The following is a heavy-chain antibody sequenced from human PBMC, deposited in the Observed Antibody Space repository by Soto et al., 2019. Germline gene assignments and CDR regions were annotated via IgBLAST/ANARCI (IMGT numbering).Heavy chain of an antibody. CDR3: ARVWPYDSSGDFDY. J-gene: IGHJ4*02. CDR2: IYHSGST. V-gene: IGHV4-38-2*01. CDR1: GYSISSGYY. D-gene: IGHD3-22*01. Sequence: TLSLTCAVSGYSISSGYYWGWIRQPPGKGLEWIGSIYHSGSTYYNPSLKSRVTISVDTSKNQFSLKLSSVTAADTAVYYCARVWPYDSSGDFDYWGQGTLVTVSS.